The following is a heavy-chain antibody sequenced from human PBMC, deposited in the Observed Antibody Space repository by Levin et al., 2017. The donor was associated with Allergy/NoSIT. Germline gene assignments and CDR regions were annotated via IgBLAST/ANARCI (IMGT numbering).Heavy chain of an antibody. CDR3: ARIYGYSYGYSDY. Sequence: SETLSLTCTVSGGSISSRSYYWGWIRQPPGKGLEWIGSIYYSGSTYYNPSLKSRVTISVDTSKNQFSLKLSSVTAADTAIYYCARIYGYSYGYSDYWGQGTLVTVSS. CDR2: IYYSGST. CDR1: GGSISSRSYY. V-gene: IGHV4-39*01. J-gene: IGHJ4*02. D-gene: IGHD5-18*01.